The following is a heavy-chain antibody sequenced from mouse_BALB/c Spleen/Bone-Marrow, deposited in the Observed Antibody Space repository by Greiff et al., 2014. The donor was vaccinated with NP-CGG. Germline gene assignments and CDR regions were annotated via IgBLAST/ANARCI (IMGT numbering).Heavy chain of an antibody. CDR2: IYPGNSDT. J-gene: IGHJ4*01. V-gene: IGHV1-5*01. Sequence: SGTVLARPGASVKMSCKASGYSFTSYWMHWVKQRPGQGLEWIGAIYPGNSDTSYNQKFKGKAKLTAVTSASTAYMELSSLTNEDSAAYYCTNGYDYYAMDYWGQGTSVTASS. CDR1: GYSFTSYW. CDR3: TNGYDYYAMDY. D-gene: IGHD2-2*01.